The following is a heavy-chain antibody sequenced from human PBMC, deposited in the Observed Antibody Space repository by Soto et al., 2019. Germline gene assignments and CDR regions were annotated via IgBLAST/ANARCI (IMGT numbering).Heavy chain of an antibody. D-gene: IGHD2-2*01. CDR2: LDPGDTYP. CDR3: ARIYCTSTTCDSWFDP. J-gene: IGHJ5*02. Sequence: PGQSLKISCTGFGYTFTTFWISWVRQMPGKGLEWMGRLDPGDTYPTYSPPFQGHVTISADKATSTAYLQWRSLKASDTAMYFCARIYCTSTTCDSWFDPWGQGTLVTVSS. V-gene: IGHV5-10-1*01. CDR1: GYTFTTFW.